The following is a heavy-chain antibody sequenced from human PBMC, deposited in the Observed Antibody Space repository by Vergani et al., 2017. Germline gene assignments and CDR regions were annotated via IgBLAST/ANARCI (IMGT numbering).Heavy chain of an antibody. D-gene: IGHD3-10*01. V-gene: IGHV4-59*12. CDR3: ARGMVRGVIALYGMDV. CDR2: IYSTGST. CDR1: GGSFNTYY. J-gene: IGHJ6*02. Sequence: QVQLEESGPGLVKPSETLSLTCTVSGGSFNTYYWSWIRQSPGKGLEWIGYIYSTGSTNYNPSLNSRVTMSVDTSKNQFSLKLSSVTAADTAVYYCARGMVRGVIALYGMDVWGQGTTVTVSS.